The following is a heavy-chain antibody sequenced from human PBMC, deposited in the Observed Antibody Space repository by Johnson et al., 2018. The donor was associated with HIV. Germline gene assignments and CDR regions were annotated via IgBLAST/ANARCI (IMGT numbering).Heavy chain of an antibody. Sequence: QMLLVESGGGVVQPGRSLRLSCAASGFTFSSYAMHWVRQAPGKGLEWVSVIYSGGSTYYADSVKGRFTISRDNSKNTLYLQMNSLRPEDTAVYYCAKVLSPRPWGEDAFAVWGQGTMVTVSS. D-gene: IGHD7-27*01. CDR2: IYSGGST. CDR3: AKVLSPRPWGEDAFAV. V-gene: IGHV3-NL1*01. CDR1: GFTFSSYA. J-gene: IGHJ3*01.